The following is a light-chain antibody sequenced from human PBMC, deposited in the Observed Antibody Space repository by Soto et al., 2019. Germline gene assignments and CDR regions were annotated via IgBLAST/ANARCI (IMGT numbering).Light chain of an antibody. J-gene: IGKJ1*01. V-gene: IGKV2-28*01. CDR2: LGS. CDR1: QSPLHSNGYNY. CDR3: MQALQTRT. Sequence: DIVMTQSPLSLPVTPGDPASISCRSSQSPLHSNGYNYLDWYLQKPGQSPQLLIYLGSNRASGVPDRFSGSGSGTDFTLKISRVEAEDVGVYYCMQALQTRTFGQGTKVDI.